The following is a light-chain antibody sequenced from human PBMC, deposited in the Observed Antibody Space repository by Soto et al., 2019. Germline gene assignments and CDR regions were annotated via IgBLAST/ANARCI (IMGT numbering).Light chain of an antibody. J-gene: IGKJ1*01. CDR1: QSISSW. Sequence: DIQMTQSPSTLSASVGDRVTITCRASQSISSWLAWYQQKPGKAPKLLLYKASSLESGVPSRFSGSGSGTEFTLTISSLQPDDFVTYYCLQYNSYWRFGQGTKVEIK. CDR3: LQYNSYWR. CDR2: KAS. V-gene: IGKV1-5*03.